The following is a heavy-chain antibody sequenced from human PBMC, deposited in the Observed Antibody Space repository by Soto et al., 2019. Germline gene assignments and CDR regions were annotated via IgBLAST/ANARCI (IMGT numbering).Heavy chain of an antibody. CDR1: GFPFNSYV. V-gene: IGHV3-23*01. CDR3: ARQSPKGYYYDSIGYYSDE. CDR2: ISGSGGTT. D-gene: IGHD3-22*01. J-gene: IGHJ4*02. Sequence: GGSVRLSCAPSGFPFNSYVMRWIRQAPGKGLEWVSTISGSGGTTYYADSVKGRFTISRDNSKNTLYLQMNSLRAEDTAVYHCARQSPKGYYYDSIGYYSDEWGQGTLVT.